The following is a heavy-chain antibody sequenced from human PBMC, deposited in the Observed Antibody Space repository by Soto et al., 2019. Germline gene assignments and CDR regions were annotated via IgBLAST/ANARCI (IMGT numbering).Heavy chain of an antibody. Sequence: GGSVRLSCAASGFTFSSYEMNWVRQAPGKGLEWVSYISTSGNTIHYADSVKGRFTISRDNAKNSLYLQMNSLRAEDTAVYYCARDIDYYDSSGYQDYWGQGTLVTVSS. CDR2: ISTSGNTI. CDR1: GFTFSSYE. CDR3: ARDIDYYDSSGYQDY. D-gene: IGHD3-22*01. J-gene: IGHJ4*02. V-gene: IGHV3-48*03.